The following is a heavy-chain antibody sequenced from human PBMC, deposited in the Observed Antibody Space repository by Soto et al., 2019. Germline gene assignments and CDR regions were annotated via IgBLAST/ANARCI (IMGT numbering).Heavy chain of an antibody. V-gene: IGHV3-48*02. J-gene: IGHJ1*01. CDR2: ISSTRGTI. CDR3: AINSGYDLNPA. Sequence: EVQLVESGGGLVQPGGSLRLSCAASGFTFSSYSMNWVRQAPGKGLEWVSYISSTRGTIYYADSVKGRFTTSRDNAKNSLILQMNSLRDEDTALYYCAINSGYDLNPAWGQGTLVTVSS. CDR1: GFTFSSYS. D-gene: IGHD5-12*01.